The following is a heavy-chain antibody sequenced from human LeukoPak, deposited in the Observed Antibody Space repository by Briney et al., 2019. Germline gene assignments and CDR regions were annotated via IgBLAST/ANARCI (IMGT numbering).Heavy chain of an antibody. CDR1: GFTFSDYY. CDR2: ISSGGSTI. Sequence: GGSLRLSCAASGFTFSDYYMGWIRQAPGKGLEWVSYISSGGSTIYYADSVKGRFTISRDNAKNSLYLQMNSLRAEDTAVYYCARGRDSFDYWGQGTLVTVSS. V-gene: IGHV3-11*01. J-gene: IGHJ4*02. CDR3: ARGRDSFDY.